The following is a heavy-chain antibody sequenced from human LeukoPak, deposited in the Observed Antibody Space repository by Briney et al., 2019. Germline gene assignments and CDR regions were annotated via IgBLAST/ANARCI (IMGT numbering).Heavy chain of an antibody. CDR3: AKDNIRIVVAGTIDY. J-gene: IGHJ4*02. Sequence: GGSLRLSCAAFGFTVSSNYMSWVRQAPGKGLEWVSVIFGGGGTYYGDSVRGRFTISRDNSKNTLYLQMNSLRAEDTAVYYCAKDNIRIVVAGTIDYWGQGTLVTVSS. D-gene: IGHD6-19*01. V-gene: IGHV3-53*01. CDR2: IFGGGGT. CDR1: GFTVSSNY.